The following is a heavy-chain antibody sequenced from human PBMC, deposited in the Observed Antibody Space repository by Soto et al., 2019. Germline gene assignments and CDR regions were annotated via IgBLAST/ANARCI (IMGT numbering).Heavy chain of an antibody. D-gene: IGHD2-2*01. J-gene: IGHJ5*02. CDR2: IDPSDSYT. CDR1: GYSFTSYW. V-gene: IGHV5-10-1*01. Sequence: GESLNISCKCSGYSFTSYWISWVRQMPGKGLEWMGRIDPSDSYTNYSPSFQGHVTISADKSISTAYLQWSRLKASDTAMYYCARHGLVPGNWFDPWGQGTLVTVSS. CDR3: ARHGLVPGNWFDP.